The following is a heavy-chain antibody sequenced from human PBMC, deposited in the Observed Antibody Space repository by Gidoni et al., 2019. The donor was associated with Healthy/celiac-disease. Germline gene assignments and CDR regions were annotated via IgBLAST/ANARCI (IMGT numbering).Heavy chain of an antibody. J-gene: IGHJ6*02. CDR2: IIPILGTA. CDR1: GGTFSSYA. CDR3: ARDQAYCGGDCYSGYGMDV. D-gene: IGHD2-21*02. V-gene: IGHV1-69*01. Sequence: QVQLVQSGAEVKKPGSSVKVSCKASGGTFSSYAISWVRQAPGQGLEWMGGIIPILGTANYAQKFQGRVTITADESTSTAYMELSSLRSEDTAVYYCARDQAYCGGDCYSGYGMDVWGQGTTVTVSS.